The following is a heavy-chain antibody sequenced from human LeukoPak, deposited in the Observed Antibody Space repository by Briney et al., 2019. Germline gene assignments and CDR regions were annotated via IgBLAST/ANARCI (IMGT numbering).Heavy chain of an antibody. V-gene: IGHV4-4*07. CDR2: IYTSGST. D-gene: IGHD6-13*01. J-gene: IGHJ4*02. Sequence: PSETLSLTCTVSGGSISSYYWSRIRQPAGKGLEWIGRIYTSGSTNYNPSLKGRVTMSVDTSKNQFSLRLNSVTAADTAVYYCARGRGSSWYYFDYWGQGTLVTVSS. CDR3: ARGRGSSWYYFDY. CDR1: GGSISSYY.